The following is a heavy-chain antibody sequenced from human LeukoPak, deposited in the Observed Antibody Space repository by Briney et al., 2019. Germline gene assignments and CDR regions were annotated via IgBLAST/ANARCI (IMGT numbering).Heavy chain of an antibody. D-gene: IGHD3-10*01. CDR2: IKPRDGDT. CDR3: ARDLYGSGNYYTYFDY. V-gene: IGHV1-46*01. J-gene: IGHJ4*02. Sequence: ASVKISCKASGYTNTFTTHYILWVRQAPGQGLDWMGLIKPRDGDTKYAKKFEGRVTMTRDTSTSTVYMELSSLRSEDTAVYYCARDLYGSGNYYTYFDYWGQGTLVTVSS. CDR1: GYTNTFTTHY.